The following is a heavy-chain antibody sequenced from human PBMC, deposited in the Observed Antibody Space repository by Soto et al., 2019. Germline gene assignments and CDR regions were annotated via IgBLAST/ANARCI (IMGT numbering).Heavy chain of an antibody. CDR3: ASGPMVYAF. D-gene: IGHD2-8*01. J-gene: IGHJ4*02. CDR1: GDSISSGGYS. Sequence: PSETLSLTCAVSGDSISSGGYSWSWIRQPPGKGLEWIGYIYHSGSTYYNPSLKSRVTISVDRSKNQFSLKLSSVTAADTAVYYCASGPMVYAFWGQGTLVTVS. V-gene: IGHV4-30-2*01. CDR2: IYHSGST.